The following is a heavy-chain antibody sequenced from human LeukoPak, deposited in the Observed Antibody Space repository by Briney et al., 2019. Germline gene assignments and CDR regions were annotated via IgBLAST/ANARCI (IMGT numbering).Heavy chain of an antibody. Sequence: GASVKVSCKASGYAFTGYYMHWVRQAPGQGLEWMGWINPNSGGTNYAQKFQGWVTMTRDTSISTAYMELSRLRSDDTAVYYCARGGNLSLLGLDYWGQGTLVTVSS. CDR3: ARGGNLSLLGLDY. CDR1: GYAFTGYY. CDR2: INPNSGGT. V-gene: IGHV1-2*04. J-gene: IGHJ4*02. D-gene: IGHD2-15*01.